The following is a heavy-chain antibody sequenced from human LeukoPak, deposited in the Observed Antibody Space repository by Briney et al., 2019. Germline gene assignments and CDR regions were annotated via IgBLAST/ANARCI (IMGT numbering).Heavy chain of an antibody. Sequence: SSVKVSCKASRYTFTSYDIKWVRQATGQGLEWMGWMNPNSGKTGYAHKLQGRVTMTRNTSISTAYMELSSLRSEDTAVYYCARADVLRFLEWLSTYYYYYCMDVWGKGTTVTVSS. V-gene: IGHV1-8*01. CDR1: RYTFTSYD. J-gene: IGHJ6*03. CDR3: ARADVLRFLEWLSTYYYYYCMDV. D-gene: IGHD3-3*01. CDR2: MNPNSGKT.